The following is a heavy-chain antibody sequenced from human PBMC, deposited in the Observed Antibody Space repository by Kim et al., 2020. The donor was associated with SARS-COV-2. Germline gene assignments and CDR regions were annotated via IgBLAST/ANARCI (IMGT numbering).Heavy chain of an antibody. Sequence: GESLKISCKGSGYSFTSYWIGWVRQMPGKRLEWMGIIYPGDSDTRYSPSFQGQVTISADKSISTAYLQWSSLKASDTAMYYCARDAGRGIQLWGLSQRANDHYDYYGMNVWGQGTTVTVSS. CDR3: ARDAGRGIQLWGLSQRANDHYDYYGMNV. D-gene: IGHD5-18*01. CDR1: GYSFTSYW. CDR2: IYPGDSDT. V-gene: IGHV5-51*01. J-gene: IGHJ6*02.